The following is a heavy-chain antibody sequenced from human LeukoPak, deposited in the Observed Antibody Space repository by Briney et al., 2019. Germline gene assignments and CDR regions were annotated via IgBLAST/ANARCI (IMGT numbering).Heavy chain of an antibody. CDR2: ISSSSSNI. D-gene: IGHD6-13*01. V-gene: IGHV3-21*01. J-gene: IGHJ6*03. Sequence: GGSLRLSCVASGFTFSSYSMNWVRQAPGKGLEWVSSISSSSSNIYYADSVKGRFTISRDNAKNSLYLQMNSLRAEDTAVYYCAKEGGYSSSWYDVRVGYYMDVWGKGTTVTVSS. CDR3: AKEGGYSSSWYDVRVGYYMDV. CDR1: GFTFSSYS.